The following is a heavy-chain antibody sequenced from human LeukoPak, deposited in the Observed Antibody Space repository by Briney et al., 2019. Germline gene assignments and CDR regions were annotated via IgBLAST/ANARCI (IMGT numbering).Heavy chain of an antibody. D-gene: IGHD2-2*02. J-gene: IGHJ6*02. CDR2: IWYDGSNK. CDR1: GFTFSSYG. Sequence: GGSLRLSCAASGFTFSSYGMHWVRQAPGKGLEWVAVIWYDGSNKYYADSVKGRFTISRDNSKNTLYLQMNSLRAEDTAVYYCARDHCSSTSCYTFMDVWGQGTTVTVSS. CDR3: ARDHCSSTSCYTFMDV. V-gene: IGHV3-33*01.